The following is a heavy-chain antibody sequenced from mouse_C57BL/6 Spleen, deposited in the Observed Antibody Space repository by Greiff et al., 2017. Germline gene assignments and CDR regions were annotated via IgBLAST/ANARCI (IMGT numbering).Heavy chain of an antibody. D-gene: IGHD2-3*01. J-gene: IGHJ3*01. Sequence: EVQVVESGGGLVQPGGSMKLSCVASGFTFSNYWMNWVRQSPEKGLEWVAQIRLKSDNYATHYAESVKGRFTISRDDSKSSVYLQMNNLRAEDTGMYYCTGIYPWFAYWGQGTLVTVSA. CDR3: TGIYPWFAY. V-gene: IGHV6-3*01. CDR2: IRLKSDNYAT. CDR1: GFTFSNYW.